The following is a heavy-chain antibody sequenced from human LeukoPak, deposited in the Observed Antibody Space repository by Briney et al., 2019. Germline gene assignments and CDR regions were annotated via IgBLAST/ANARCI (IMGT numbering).Heavy chain of an antibody. CDR3: ARTLDVDTATTNFDY. D-gene: IGHD5-18*01. Sequence: SETLSLTCTVSGDSISSSSYYWGWIRQPPGKGLEWIGSIHYSGSTYYNPSLKSRVTISVDTSKNQFSLKLSSVTAADTAVYYCARTLDVDTATTNFDYWGQGTLVTVSS. CDR2: IHYSGST. CDR1: GDSISSSSYY. J-gene: IGHJ4*02. V-gene: IGHV4-39*01.